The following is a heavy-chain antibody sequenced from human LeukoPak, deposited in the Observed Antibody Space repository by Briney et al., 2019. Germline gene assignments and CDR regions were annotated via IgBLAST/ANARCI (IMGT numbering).Heavy chain of an antibody. CDR1: LYILTEYY. Sequence: ASLKVSPVASLYILTEYYVHSVRHAPRQGVERVGWITPNSGGTNYAQKFQGRVTMTRDSSISTAYMELSRLGSDDTAVYYCGRGPYYYYMDVWGKGTTVTVSS. V-gene: IGHV1-2*02. J-gene: IGHJ6*03. CDR2: ITPNSGGT. CDR3: GRGPYYYYMDV.